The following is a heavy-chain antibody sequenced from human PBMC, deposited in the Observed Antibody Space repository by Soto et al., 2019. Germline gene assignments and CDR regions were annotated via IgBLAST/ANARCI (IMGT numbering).Heavy chain of an antibody. V-gene: IGHV3-7*01. CDR3: ARVTDYYESSGYFDY. CDR1: GFTFSSYW. J-gene: IGHJ4*02. D-gene: IGHD3-22*01. CDR2: IKQDGSEK. Sequence: GGSLRLSCAASGFTFSSYWMSWVRKEPGKGLEWVANIKQDGSEKYYVDSVKGRFTISRDNAKNSLNLQMNSLRAEDKAVYYCARVTDYYESSGYFDYWGQGTLVTVSS.